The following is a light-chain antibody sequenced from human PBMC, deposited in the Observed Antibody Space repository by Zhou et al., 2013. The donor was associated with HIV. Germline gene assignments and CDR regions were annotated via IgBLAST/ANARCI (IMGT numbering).Light chain of an antibody. CDR3: QQYGNSPRWT. J-gene: IGKJ1*01. Sequence: DIQMTQSPSSVSASVGDRVTITCRASQDISGWLAWYQQKPGKAPKLLIYAASTLQSGVPSRFSGSGSGTDFTLTISSLQPEDFAVYYCQQYGNSPRWTFGQGTKVEIK. V-gene: IGKV1-12*01. CDR1: QDISGW. CDR2: AAS.